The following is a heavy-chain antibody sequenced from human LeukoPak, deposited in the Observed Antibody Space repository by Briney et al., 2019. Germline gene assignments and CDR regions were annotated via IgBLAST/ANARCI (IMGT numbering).Heavy chain of an antibody. CDR2: ISGSGAST. D-gene: IGHD4-17*01. CDR1: GFTFSTNA. V-gene: IGHV3-23*01. J-gene: IGHJ4*02. CDR3: AKDGTPYGDYDYFDY. Sequence: PGGSLRLSCLTSGFTFSTNAMSWVRQAPGKGLEWISGISGSGASTYYADSVKGRFTISRDNSKNTLYLQMNSLRAEDTAVYYCAKDGTPYGDYDYFDYWGQGTLVTVSS.